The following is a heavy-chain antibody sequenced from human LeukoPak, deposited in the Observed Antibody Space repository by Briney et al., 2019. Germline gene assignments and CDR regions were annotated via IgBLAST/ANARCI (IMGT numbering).Heavy chain of an antibody. CDR3: ARKYIYGFDY. D-gene: IGHD5-18*01. Sequence: GGSLRLSCAASAFTFSTYTMNWVRQAPGKGLDWVAYISGSRSTIYYADSVKGRFTISRDNAKNSLYLQMNSLRAEDTAVYYCARKYIYGFDYWGQGTLVTVSS. V-gene: IGHV3-48*01. J-gene: IGHJ4*02. CDR1: AFTFSTYT. CDR2: ISGSRSTI.